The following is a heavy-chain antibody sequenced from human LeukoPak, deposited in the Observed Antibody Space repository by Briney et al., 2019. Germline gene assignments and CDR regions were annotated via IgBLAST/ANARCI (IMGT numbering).Heavy chain of an antibody. Sequence: ASVKVSCKAYGYTFTSYGISWVRQAPGQGLEWMGWISAYNGNTNYAQKVQGRVTMTTDTSTSTAYMELRSLRSDDTAVYYCAREETHHVYYGMDVWGQGTMVTVSS. V-gene: IGHV1-18*01. CDR2: ISAYNGNT. CDR3: AREETHHVYYGMDV. D-gene: IGHD1-14*01. CDR1: GYTFTSYG. J-gene: IGHJ6*02.